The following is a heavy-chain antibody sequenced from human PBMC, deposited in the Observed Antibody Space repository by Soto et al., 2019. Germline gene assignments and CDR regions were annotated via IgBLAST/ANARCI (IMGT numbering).Heavy chain of an antibody. V-gene: IGHV1-8*01. D-gene: IGHD3-3*01. J-gene: IGHJ6*02. Sequence: QVQLVQSGAEVKKPGASVKVSCKASGYTFTSYDINWVRQATGQGLEWMGWMNPNSGNTGYAQKFQGRVTMTRNTSIRTAHMELSSLRSEDTAVYYWERVLSWASYYDFWSGYYNYYYYGMDVWGQGTTVTVSS. CDR2: MNPNSGNT. CDR3: ERVLSWASYYDFWSGYYNYYYYGMDV. CDR1: GYTFTSYD.